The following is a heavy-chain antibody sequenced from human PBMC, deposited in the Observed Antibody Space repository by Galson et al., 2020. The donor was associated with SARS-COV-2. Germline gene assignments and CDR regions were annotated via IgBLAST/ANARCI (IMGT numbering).Heavy chain of an antibody. V-gene: IGHV2-70*11. CDR3: ARAIAAAGAAIDS. CDR1: GFSLSTSGMC. J-gene: IGHJ4*02. D-gene: IGHD6-13*01. CDR2: IDWDDDK. Sequence: SGPTLVKPTPTLTLTCTFSGFSLSTSGMCVSWIRQPPGKALEWLARIDWDDDKYYSTSMKTRLTISKDTSKNQVVLTMTNMDPVDTATYYWARAIAAAGAAIDSWGQGTLVTVSS.